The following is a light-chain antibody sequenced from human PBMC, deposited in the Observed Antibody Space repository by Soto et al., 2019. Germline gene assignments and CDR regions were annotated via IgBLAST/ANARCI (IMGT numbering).Light chain of an antibody. CDR1: QSISCW. J-gene: IGKJ1*01. CDR3: QQYNSYPWT. V-gene: IGKV1-5*01. CDR2: DAS. Sequence: DIQMTQSPSTLSASVGDRVTITCLASQSISCWLAWYQQKPGKAPKLLIYDASSLESGVPSRFSGSGSGTEFTLTLTSLQPDDFATYYCQQYNSYPWTFGQGTKVDIK.